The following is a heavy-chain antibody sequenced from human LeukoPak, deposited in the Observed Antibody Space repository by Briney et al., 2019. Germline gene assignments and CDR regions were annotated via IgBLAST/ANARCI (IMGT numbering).Heavy chain of an antibody. CDR1: GGSITSGGYY. V-gene: IGHV4-31*03. Sequence: SETLSLTCTVSGGSITSGGYYWSWIRQLPGKGLEWIGYIYYSGSTYYNPSLKSRVTISVDTSKNQFSLKLSSVTAADTAVYYCAGTPQGCCSGGSCNWFDPWGQGTLVTVSS. CDR2: IYYSGST. D-gene: IGHD2-15*01. CDR3: AGTPQGCCSGGSCNWFDP. J-gene: IGHJ5*02.